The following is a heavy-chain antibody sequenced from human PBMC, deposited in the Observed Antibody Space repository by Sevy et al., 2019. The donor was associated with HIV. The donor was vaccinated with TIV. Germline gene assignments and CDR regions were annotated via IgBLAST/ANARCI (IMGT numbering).Heavy chain of an antibody. Sequence: GGSLRLSCAAAGFNFNNYAMTWVRQAPGKGLEWVTVISSDGNNKDYADSVKGRFTISRDNSKNTLYLQMNSLRAEDTAVYYCASHYYDSTGYYYPLDYWGQGTLVTVSS. CDR3: ASHYYDSTGYYYPLDY. D-gene: IGHD3-22*01. V-gene: IGHV3-30*04. J-gene: IGHJ4*02. CDR2: ISSDGNNK. CDR1: GFNFNNYA.